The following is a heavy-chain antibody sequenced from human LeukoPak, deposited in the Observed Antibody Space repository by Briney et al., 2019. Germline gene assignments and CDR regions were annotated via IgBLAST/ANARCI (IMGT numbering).Heavy chain of an antibody. D-gene: IGHD2-2*01. CDR3: AKDRVVVVRLLWY. CDR2: ISGSGGST. J-gene: IGHJ4*02. Sequence: GGSLRLSCAASGFTFSSYAMSWVRQAPGKGLEWVSAISGSGGSTYYADSVKGRFTISRDNSKNTLYLLMNSLRAEDTAVYYCAKDRVVVVRLLWYWGQGTLVTVSS. V-gene: IGHV3-23*01. CDR1: GFTFSSYA.